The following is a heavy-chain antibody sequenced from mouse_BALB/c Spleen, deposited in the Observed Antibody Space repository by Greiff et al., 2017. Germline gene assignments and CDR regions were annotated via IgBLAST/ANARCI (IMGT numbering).Heavy chain of an antibody. Sequence: EVQGVESGGGLVQPGGSRKLSCAASGFTFSSFGMHWVRQAPEKGLEWVAYISSGSSTIYYADTVKGRFTISRDNPKNTLFLQMTSLRSEDTAMYYCAREDGNSYAMDYWGQGTSVTVSS. D-gene: IGHD2-1*01. V-gene: IGHV5-17*02. CDR2: ISSGSSTI. CDR1: GFTFSSFG. CDR3: AREDGNSYAMDY. J-gene: IGHJ4*01.